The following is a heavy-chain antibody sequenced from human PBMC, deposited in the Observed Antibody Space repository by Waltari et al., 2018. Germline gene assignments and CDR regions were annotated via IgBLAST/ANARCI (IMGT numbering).Heavy chain of an antibody. CDR1: GGSISSGNYY. D-gene: IGHD3-10*01. CDR3: ARAGYFYGTGSYSWFEP. V-gene: IGHV4-39*07. J-gene: IGHJ5*01. Sequence: QLQLQESGPGLVQPSETLALTCSVSGGSISSGNYYWGWIRQPPGRGLEWIGSIYADGSTYYSPSLKSRVTILVDTSKNQFFLRLDSVTAADTAVYYCARAGYFYGTGSYSWFEPWGQGTLVTVSS. CDR2: IYADGST.